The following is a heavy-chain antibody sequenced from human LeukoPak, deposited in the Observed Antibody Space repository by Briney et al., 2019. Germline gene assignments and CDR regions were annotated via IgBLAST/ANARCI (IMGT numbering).Heavy chain of an antibody. D-gene: IGHD1-7*01. CDR3: ARDRGLELPTYYFDY. Sequence: SVKVSCKASGGTFSSYAISWVRQAPGQGLEWMGGIIPIFGTANYAQKFQGRVTITADESTSTAYMELSSLRSEDTAVYYCARDRGLELPTYYFDYWGQGTLVTVSS. J-gene: IGHJ4*02. CDR1: GGTFSSYA. V-gene: IGHV1-69*01. CDR2: IIPIFGTA.